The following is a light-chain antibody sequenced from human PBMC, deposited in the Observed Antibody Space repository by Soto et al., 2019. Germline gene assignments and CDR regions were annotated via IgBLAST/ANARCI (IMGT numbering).Light chain of an antibody. Sequence: VLTQSPAILSLSPGERATLSCRASQSVNNYLAWYQQRPGQAPRLLIHDSSNRATGIPARFSASGSGTDFTLTISSLEFEDFAVYYCQQRRVWPLTFGGGTKVEI. CDR3: QQRRVWPLT. CDR1: QSVNNY. V-gene: IGKV3-11*01. J-gene: IGKJ4*01. CDR2: DSS.